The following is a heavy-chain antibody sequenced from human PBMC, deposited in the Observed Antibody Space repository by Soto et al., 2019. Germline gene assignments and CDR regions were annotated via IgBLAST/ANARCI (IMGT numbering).Heavy chain of an antibody. Sequence: EVQLVESGGGLVKPGGSLRLSCAASGFTFSNAWMNWVRQAPGKGLEWVGRIKSKTDGGTTDYAAPVKGRFTISREDXTNXLXLQMNSLKTEDTAVYYCTTETPDTMIVVEGLTIFDYWGQGTLVTVSS. CDR1: GFTFSNAW. CDR3: TTETPDTMIVVEGLTIFDY. V-gene: IGHV3-15*07. CDR2: IKSKTDGGTT. J-gene: IGHJ4*02. D-gene: IGHD3-22*01.